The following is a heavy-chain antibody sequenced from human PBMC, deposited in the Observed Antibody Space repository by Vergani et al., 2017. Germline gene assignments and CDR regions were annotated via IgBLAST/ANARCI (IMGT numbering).Heavy chain of an antibody. V-gene: IGHV3-21*01. Sequence: EVQLVESGGGLVKPGGSLRLSCVASGFTFTTYGMGWVRQAPGKGLEWVSSISSSGNYIYYTDSMNGRFTISRDNAKSSLSLQMNSLIAEDTAVYYCARGDSSSSEGDYFDYWGQGTLVTVSS. D-gene: IGHD6-6*01. CDR3: ARGDSSSSEGDYFDY. J-gene: IGHJ4*02. CDR2: ISSSGNYI. CDR1: GFTFTTYG.